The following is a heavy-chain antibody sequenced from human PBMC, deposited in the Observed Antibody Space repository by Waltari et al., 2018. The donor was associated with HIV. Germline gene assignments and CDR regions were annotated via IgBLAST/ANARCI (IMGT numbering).Heavy chain of an antibody. CDR3: ARGPMCKWFDP. D-gene: IGHD3-10*02. J-gene: IGHJ5*02. V-gene: IGHV3-9*01. Sequence: DVQLVESGGDLVQPGGSLRPSCSAFGFKFDDYAMHWVRQAPGKGLEWVSGISWKSGVIAYADSVRGRFTISRDNAKNSLYLQMNSLRAEDTAFYYCARGPMCKWFDPWGQGTLVTVSS. CDR2: ISWKSGVI. CDR1: GFKFDDYA.